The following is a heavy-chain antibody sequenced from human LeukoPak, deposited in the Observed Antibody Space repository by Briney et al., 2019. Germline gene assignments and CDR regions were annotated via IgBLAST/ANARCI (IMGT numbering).Heavy chain of an antibody. V-gene: IGHV3-48*02. CDR3: ARSRWENWNDFFDD. J-gene: IGHJ4*02. Sequence: GGSLRLSCAASGFTFSDYGMNWVRQAPGKGLEWVSYISSTSSTTYYADSVKGRFTFSRDNAKNSLYLQLNSLRDEDTAVYYCARSRWENWNDFFDDWGQGTLVTVSS. D-gene: IGHD1-1*01. CDR1: GFTFSDYG. CDR2: ISSTSSTT.